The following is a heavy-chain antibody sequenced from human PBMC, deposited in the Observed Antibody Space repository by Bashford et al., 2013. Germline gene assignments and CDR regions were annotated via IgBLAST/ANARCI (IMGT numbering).Heavy chain of an antibody. J-gene: IGHJ5*02. CDR2: ISGSGGTT. V-gene: IGHV3-23*01. Sequence: VRQAPGKGLEWVAGISGSGGTTYYADSVKGRFSISRDNAKNSLYLQMNSLRAEDTAVYYCARGYTDIVSTIVLMWFGPWGQGNPWSPSPQ. D-gene: IGHD5/OR15-5a*01. CDR3: ARGYTDIVSTIVLMWFGP.